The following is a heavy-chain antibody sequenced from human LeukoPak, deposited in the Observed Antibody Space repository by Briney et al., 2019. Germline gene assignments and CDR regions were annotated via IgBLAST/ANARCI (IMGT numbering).Heavy chain of an antibody. CDR2: INPNSGGT. CDR1: GYTFTSYY. D-gene: IGHD6-13*01. V-gene: IGHV1-2*02. J-gene: IGHJ4*02. CDR3: ARGAAAGVNFDY. Sequence: ASVKVSCKASGYTFTSYYMHWVRQAPGQGLEWMGWINPNSGGTNYAQKFQGRVTMTRDTSISTAYMELSRLRSDDTAVYYCARGAAAGVNFDYWGQGTLVTVSS.